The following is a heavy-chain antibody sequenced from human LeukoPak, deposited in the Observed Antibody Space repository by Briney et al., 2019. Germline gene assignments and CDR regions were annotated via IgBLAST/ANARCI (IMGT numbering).Heavy chain of an antibody. CDR2: INPSGGST. D-gene: IGHD5-12*01. CDR1: GYTFTSYY. CDR3: ARDDAVDMVAFY. V-gene: IGHV1-46*01. Sequence: ASVKVSCKASGYTFTSYYMHWVRQAPGQGLEGMGIINPSGGSTSYAQKFQGRVTMTRDTSTSTVYMELSSLRSEDTAVYYCARDDAVDMVAFYWGQGTLVTVSS. J-gene: IGHJ4*02.